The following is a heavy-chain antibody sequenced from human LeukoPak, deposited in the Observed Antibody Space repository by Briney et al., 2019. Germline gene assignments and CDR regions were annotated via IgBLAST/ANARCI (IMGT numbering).Heavy chain of an antibody. Sequence: GGSLRLSCAASGFTFSSYGMHWVRQAPGKGLAWVAFIRYDGSNKYYADSVKGRFTISRDNSKNTLYLQMNSLRAEDTAVYYCAKDIKKGENYDFWSGYTHGFDYWGQGTLVTVSS. V-gene: IGHV3-30*02. CDR3: AKDIKKGENYDFWSGYTHGFDY. CDR1: GFTFSSYG. D-gene: IGHD3-3*01. CDR2: IRYDGSNK. J-gene: IGHJ4*02.